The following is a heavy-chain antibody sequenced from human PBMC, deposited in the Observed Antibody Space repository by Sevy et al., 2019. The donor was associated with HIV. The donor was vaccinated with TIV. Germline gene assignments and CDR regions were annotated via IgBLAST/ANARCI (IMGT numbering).Heavy chain of an antibody. D-gene: IGHD3-3*01. CDR2: IYYSGST. CDR3: ARDPRYYDFWSGYYPYWYFDL. CDR1: GGSISSGDYY. Sequence: SETLSLTCTVSGGSISSGDYYWSWIRQPPGKGREWIGYIYYSGSTYYNPSLKSRVTISVDTSKNQFSLKLSSVTAADTAVYYCARDPRYYDFWSGYYPYWYFDLWGRGTLVTVSS. J-gene: IGHJ2*01. V-gene: IGHV4-30-4*01.